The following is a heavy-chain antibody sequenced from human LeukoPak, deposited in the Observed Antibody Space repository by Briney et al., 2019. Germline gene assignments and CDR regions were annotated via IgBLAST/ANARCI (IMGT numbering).Heavy chain of an antibody. CDR2: IIPIFGTA. CDR1: GGTFSSYA. CDR3: ACRLARPGAPLVY. Sequence: ASVTVSCKASGGTFSSYAISWVRQAPGQGLEWMGGIIPIFGTANYAQKFQGRVTITADESTSTAYMELSSLRSEDTAVYYCACRLARPGAPLVYWGQGTLVTVSS. J-gene: IGHJ4*02. V-gene: IGHV1-69*13. D-gene: IGHD6-6*01.